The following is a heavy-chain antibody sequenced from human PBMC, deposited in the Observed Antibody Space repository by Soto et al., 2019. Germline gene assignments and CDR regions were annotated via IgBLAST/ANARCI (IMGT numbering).Heavy chain of an antibody. CDR3: ARGADYSNYFGLGWFDP. Sequence: QVQLVQSGAEVKKPGSSVKVSCKASGGTFSSYAISWVRQAPGQGLEWMGGIIPIFGTANYAQKFQGRVTITADESTSTAYMELSSLRSEDTAVYYCARGADYSNYFGLGWFDPWGQGTLVTVSS. CDR2: IIPIFGTA. V-gene: IGHV1-69*01. CDR1: GGTFSSYA. J-gene: IGHJ5*02. D-gene: IGHD4-4*01.